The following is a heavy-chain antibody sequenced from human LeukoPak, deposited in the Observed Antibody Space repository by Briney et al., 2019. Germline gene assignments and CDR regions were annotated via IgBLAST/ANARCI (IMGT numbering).Heavy chain of an antibody. D-gene: IGHD3-3*01. CDR3: ARKGTYSDYWRFPEPKLSYGLDV. CDR1: GVSISSSNW. CDR2: IYHSGST. V-gene: IGHV4-4*02. Sequence: SGTLSLTCAVSGVSISSSNWWSWVRQPPGKGLEWIGEIYHSGSTDYNPSLKSRVTISVDKSKNQFSLQLSSVTAADTAVYYCARKGTYSDYWRFPEPKLSYGLDVWGQGTTVTVSS. J-gene: IGHJ6*02.